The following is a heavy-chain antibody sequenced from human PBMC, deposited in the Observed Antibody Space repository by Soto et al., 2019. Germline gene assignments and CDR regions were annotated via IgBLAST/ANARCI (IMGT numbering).Heavy chain of an antibody. J-gene: IGHJ5*02. D-gene: IGHD6-19*01. CDR1: GGTFSSYT. CDR2: IIPILGIA. Sequence: QVQLVQSGAEVKKPGSSVKVSCKASGGTFSSYTISWVRQAPGQRLEWMGRIIPILGIANYGQKFQGRVTLTADKSTSTAYMELSSLRSEDTAVYYCAREQRVAGGNWFDPWGQGTLVTVSS. CDR3: AREQRVAGGNWFDP. V-gene: IGHV1-69*08.